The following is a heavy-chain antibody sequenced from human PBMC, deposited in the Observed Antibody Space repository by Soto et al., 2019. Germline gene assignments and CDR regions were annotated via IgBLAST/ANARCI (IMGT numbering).Heavy chain of an antibody. CDR2: ILGSGIRT. J-gene: IGHJ4*02. V-gene: IGHV3-23*01. CDR1: GFIFSNFA. D-gene: IGHD3-16*01. CDR3: TKDHSISPEGVWGFDS. Sequence: EVQLLESGGGLVQPGGSLRLSCAASGFIFSNFAMTWVRQAPGKELEWVSSILGSGIRTFYAGSVKGRFTISRDNSKNMVYLHMSSLRADDTAVYYCTKDHSISPEGVWGFDSWGQGTPVTVSS.